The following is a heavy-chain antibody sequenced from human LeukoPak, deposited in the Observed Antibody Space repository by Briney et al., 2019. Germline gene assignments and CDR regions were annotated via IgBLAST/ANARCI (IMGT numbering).Heavy chain of an antibody. J-gene: IGHJ4*02. V-gene: IGHV4-34*01. CDR3: ARHNPPAGTFGGVIVISGFDY. CDR2: INHSGST. CDR1: GGSFSGYY. D-gene: IGHD3-16*02. Sequence: SETLSLTRAVYGGSFSGYYWSWIRQPPGKGLEWIGEINHSGSTNYNPSLKSRVTISVDTSKNQFSLKLSSVTAADTAVYYCARHNPPAGTFGGVIVISGFDYWGQGALVTVSS.